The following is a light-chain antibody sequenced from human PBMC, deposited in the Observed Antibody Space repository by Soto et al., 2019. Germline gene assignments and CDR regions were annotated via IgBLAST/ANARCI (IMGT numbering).Light chain of an antibody. Sequence: EMVMTQSPGTLSLSPGDRATLSCRASQSVSNSLAWYQQKPGQAPRLLIYGASTRDTGVPARFSGSGSGTDFSLTISSLQSEDFAVYYCQDYNSWPPFTFGGGTKVEIK. V-gene: IGKV3-15*01. CDR2: GAS. CDR1: QSVSNS. J-gene: IGKJ4*01. CDR3: QDYNSWPPFT.